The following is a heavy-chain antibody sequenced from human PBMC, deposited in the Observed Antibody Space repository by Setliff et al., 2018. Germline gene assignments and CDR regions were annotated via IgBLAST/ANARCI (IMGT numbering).Heavy chain of an antibody. J-gene: IGHJ6*02. CDR2: ISPYSGNT. V-gene: IGHV1-18*04. CDR1: GYTFNSHG. D-gene: IGHD3-10*01. CDR3: ARVVYYASGSSLSYGMDV. Sequence: ASVKVSCKVSGYTFNSHGINWLRQAPGQGLEWVGWISPYSGNTYSAQKFQGRVTMTTDTSTNTVFMELRSLRSDDTAMFYCARVVYYASGSSLSYGMDVWGQGTAVTVSS.